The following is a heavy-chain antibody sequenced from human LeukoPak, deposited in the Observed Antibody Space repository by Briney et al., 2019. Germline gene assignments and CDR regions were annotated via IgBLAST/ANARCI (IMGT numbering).Heavy chain of an antibody. CDR3: AKMQGYFDL. Sequence: GGSLSLSCAASGFTFTSQGMAWVRQAPAKGLEWVSDITGSGDNTYYADSVKGRFTISRNNSKNTLYLQMNSLSAEDTAVYYCAKMQGYFDLWGRGTLVTVSS. CDR1: GFTFTSQG. V-gene: IGHV3-23*01. J-gene: IGHJ2*01. CDR2: ITGSGDNT.